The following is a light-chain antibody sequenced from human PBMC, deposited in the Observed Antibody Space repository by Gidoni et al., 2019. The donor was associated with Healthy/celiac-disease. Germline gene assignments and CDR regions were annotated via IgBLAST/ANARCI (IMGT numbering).Light chain of an antibody. CDR1: QTVRSSY. J-gene: IGKJ1*01. CDR3: QQYGSSPPWT. Sequence: EIGLTQSPGPLSLSPAVRATLSCSASQTVRSSYLAWYQQKPGQAPRLLIYGASSRATGIPDRCSGSGSGTDFTLTISRLEPEDFAVYYCQQYGSSPPWTFGQGTKVEIK. V-gene: IGKV3-20*01. CDR2: GAS.